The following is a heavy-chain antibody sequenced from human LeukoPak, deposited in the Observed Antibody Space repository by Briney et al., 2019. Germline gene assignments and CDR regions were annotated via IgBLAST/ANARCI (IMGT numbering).Heavy chain of an antibody. CDR2: ITYDGSVI. CDR1: GFSFSSYG. V-gene: IGHV3-30*03. D-gene: IGHD3-22*01. Sequence: GGSLRLSCAASGFSFSSYGMHWVRQAPGKGLERGAVITYDGSVICYVDSVTGRFSISKGNYNTVYVQKNSVRAENTALYFCVTYGGSGSDWFFDLWGRGTLVTVSS. CDR3: VTYGGSGSDWFFDL. J-gene: IGHJ2*01.